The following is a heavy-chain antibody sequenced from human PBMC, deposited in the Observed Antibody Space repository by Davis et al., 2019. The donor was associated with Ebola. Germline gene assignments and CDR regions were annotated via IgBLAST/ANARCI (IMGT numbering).Heavy chain of an antibody. CDR1: GCTFSSYA. CDR2: IIPIFGTA. D-gene: IGHD3-16*02. J-gene: IGHJ4*02. Sequence: AASVKVSCKASGCTFSSYAISWVRQAPGQGLEWMGGIIPIFGTANYAQKFQGRVTITADKSTSTAYMELSSLRSEDTAVYYCARGALHLGELSPPFDYWGQGTLVTVSS. CDR3: ARGALHLGELSPPFDY. V-gene: IGHV1-69*06.